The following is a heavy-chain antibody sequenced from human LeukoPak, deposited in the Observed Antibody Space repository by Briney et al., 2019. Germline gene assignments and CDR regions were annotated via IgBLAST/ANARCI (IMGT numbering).Heavy chain of an antibody. V-gene: IGHV1-69*05. D-gene: IGHD6-13*01. CDR3: ATFPGIASAGTSY. J-gene: IGHJ4*02. CDR2: IIPIFGTA. Sequence: SVKVSCKASGGTFSSYAISWVRQAPGQGLEWMGRIIPIFGTANYAQKFQGRVTITTDESTSTAYMELSSLRSEDTAVYYCATFPGIASAGTSYWGQGTLVTVSS. CDR1: GGTFSSYA.